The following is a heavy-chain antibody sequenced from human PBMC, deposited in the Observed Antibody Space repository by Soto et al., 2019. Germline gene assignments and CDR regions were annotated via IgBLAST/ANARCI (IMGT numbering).Heavy chain of an antibody. V-gene: IGHV3-74*01. CDR2: IDSDGSAT. CDR1: GFSFSDYW. D-gene: IGHD2-21*02. J-gene: IGHJ4*02. CDR3: ARDCCTAPFDS. Sequence: GSLRLSCAASGFSFSDYWMHWIRQAPGKGLVWVSHIDSDGSATNYADSVRGRFTISRDNAKNMLYLQMSSLRAEDTGVYYCARDCCTAPFDSWGQGTLVTVSS.